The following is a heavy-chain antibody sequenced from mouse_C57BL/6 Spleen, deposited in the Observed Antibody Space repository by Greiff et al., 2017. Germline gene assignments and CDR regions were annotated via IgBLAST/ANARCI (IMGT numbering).Heavy chain of an antibody. Sequence: EVQLQQSGPELVKPGASVKIPCKASGYTFTDYNMDWVKQSHGKSLEWIGDINPNNGGTIYNQKFKGKATLTVDKSSSTTYMELRSLTSEDTAVYYCALTTVVATNWYFGVWGTGTTVTVAS. CDR2: INPNNGGT. J-gene: IGHJ1*03. V-gene: IGHV1-18*01. D-gene: IGHD1-1*01. CDR3: ALTTVVATNWYFGV. CDR1: GYTFTDYN.